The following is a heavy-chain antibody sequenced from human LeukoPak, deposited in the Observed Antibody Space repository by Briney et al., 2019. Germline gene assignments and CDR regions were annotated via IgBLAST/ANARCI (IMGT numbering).Heavy chain of an antibody. V-gene: IGHV4-34*01. CDR1: GGSFSGYY. CDR3: ARGAITMVRGVPYYYYYYYMDV. J-gene: IGHJ6*03. Sequence: SETLSLTCAVYGGSFSGYYWSWIRQPPGKGLEWVGEINHSGSTNYNPSLKSRVTISVDASKNQFSLKLGSVTAADTAVYYCARGAITMVRGVPYYYYYYYMDVWGKGTTVTVSS. D-gene: IGHD3-10*01. CDR2: INHSGST.